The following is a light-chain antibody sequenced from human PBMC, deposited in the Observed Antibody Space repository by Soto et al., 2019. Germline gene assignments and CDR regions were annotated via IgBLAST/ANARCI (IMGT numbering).Light chain of an antibody. J-gene: IGLJ2*01. Sequence: QSVLTQPPSVSAAPGQKVTISCSGSSSNIGNNYVSWYQQLPGTAPKLLIYDNNKRPSGIPDRFSGSKSGTSATLGITGLQNGDEADYYCGTWDSSLSAVVFGGGNKVTVL. CDR3: GTWDSSLSAVV. V-gene: IGLV1-51*01. CDR1: SSNIGNNY. CDR2: DNN.